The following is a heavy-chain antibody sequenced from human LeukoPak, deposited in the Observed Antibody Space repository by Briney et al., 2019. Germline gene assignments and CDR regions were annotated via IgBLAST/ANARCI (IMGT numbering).Heavy chain of an antibody. D-gene: IGHD3-22*01. V-gene: IGHV3-7*01. J-gene: IGHJ6*03. CDR1: GFTFSSYW. Sequence: GGSLRLSCAASGFTFSSYWMSWVRQAPGKGLEWVANIKQDGSEKYYVDSVKGRFTISRDNAKNSLYLQMNSLRAEDTAVYYCARIDVVTKYYYYYMDVWGKGTTVTVSS. CDR3: ARIDVVTKYYYYYMDV. CDR2: IKQDGSEK.